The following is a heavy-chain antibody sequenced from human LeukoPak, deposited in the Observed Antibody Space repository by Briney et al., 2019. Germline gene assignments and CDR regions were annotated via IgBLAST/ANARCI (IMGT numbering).Heavy chain of an antibody. J-gene: IGHJ3*02. CDR1: GFTFSRYS. Sequence: GGSLRLSCAASGFTFSRYSMNWVRQAPGKGLEWVSYISSGSTAIYCADSVKGRFTISRDNAKNSLYLQMNSLRDEDTALYYCARDPSAFDIWGQGTMVTVSS. V-gene: IGHV3-48*02. CDR3: ARDPSAFDI. CDR2: ISSGSTAI.